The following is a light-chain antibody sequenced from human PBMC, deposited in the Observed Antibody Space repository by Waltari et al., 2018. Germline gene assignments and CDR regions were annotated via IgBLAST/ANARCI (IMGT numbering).Light chain of an antibody. Sequence: SYVLTQPPSVSVAPGETARITCGGNNIESKSVHWYRQRPGQAPVVVISYDNDWAAGIPERFSGSNSGNTATLTISRVEAGDEADYYCQVWDANTDPGVFGTGTEVTVL. V-gene: IGLV3-21*01. J-gene: IGLJ1*01. CDR2: YDN. CDR3: QVWDANTDPGV. CDR1: NIESKS.